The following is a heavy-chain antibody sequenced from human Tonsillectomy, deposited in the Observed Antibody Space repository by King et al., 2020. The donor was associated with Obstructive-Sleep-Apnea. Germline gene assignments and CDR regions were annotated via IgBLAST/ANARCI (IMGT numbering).Heavy chain of an antibody. V-gene: IGHV1-8*01. CDR1: GYTFTNYD. D-gene: IGHD2-2*01. J-gene: IGHJ4*02. CDR2: MNPNSGNP. Sequence: QLVQSGAEVKKPGASVKVSCKASGYTFTNYDLNWVRQATGQGLEWLGWMNPNSGNPGYAQEFQGRVTMTRNTSISTAYMELSRLRSEDTAVYYRARGTRVFDSWGQGTLVTVSS. CDR3: ARGTRVFDS.